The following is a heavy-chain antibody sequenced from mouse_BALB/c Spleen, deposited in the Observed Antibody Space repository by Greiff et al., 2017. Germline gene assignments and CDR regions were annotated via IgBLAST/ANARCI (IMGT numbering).Heavy chain of an antibody. D-gene: IGHD3-3*01. J-gene: IGHJ4*01. V-gene: IGHV2-9*02. CDR3: AREGDGGAMDY. CDR1: GFSLTSYG. CDR2: IWAGGST. Sequence: VMLVESGPGLVAPSQSLSITCTVSGFSLTSYGVHWVRQPPGKGLEWLGVIWAGGSTNYNSALMSRLSISKDNSKSQVFLKMNSLQTDDTAMYYCAREGDGGAMDYWGQGTSVTVSS.